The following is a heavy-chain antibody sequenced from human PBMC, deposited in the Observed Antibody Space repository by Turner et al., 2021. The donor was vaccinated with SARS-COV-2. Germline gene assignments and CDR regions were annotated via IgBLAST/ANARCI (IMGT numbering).Heavy chain of an antibody. CDR1: GFNVSSNY. CDR2: INSGGST. Sequence: EVQLVETGGGLIQPGGSMRLSCAASGFNVSSNYMSWVRQAPGKGLEWVSVINSGGSTYYADSVKGRFTISRDNSKNTLYLQMNSLRGEDTAVYYCARSTYCSSTRCYDAFDIWGQVTMVTVSS. V-gene: IGHV3-53*02. D-gene: IGHD2-2*01. CDR3: ARSTYCSSTRCYDAFDI. J-gene: IGHJ3*02.